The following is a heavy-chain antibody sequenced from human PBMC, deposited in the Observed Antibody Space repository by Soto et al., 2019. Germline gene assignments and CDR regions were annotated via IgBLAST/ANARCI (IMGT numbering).Heavy chain of an antibody. CDR1: GYTFTSYG. D-gene: IGHD1-1*01. CDR3: ARGRGPTQRSQYYYYGMDV. CDR2: ISAYNGNT. J-gene: IGHJ6*02. Sequence: QVQLVQSGAEVKKPGASVKVSCKASGYTFTSYGISWVRQAPGQGLEWMGWISAYNGNTNYAQKLQGRVTMTTDTSTSTAYMELRSLRSDDTAVCYCARGRGPTQRSQYYYYGMDVWGQGTTVTVSS. V-gene: IGHV1-18*01.